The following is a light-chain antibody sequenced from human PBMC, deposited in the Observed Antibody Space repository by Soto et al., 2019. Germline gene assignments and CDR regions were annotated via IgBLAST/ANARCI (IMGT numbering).Light chain of an antibody. CDR1: NIGSKS. J-gene: IGLJ1*01. CDR3: QVWDSSSDHDV. CDR2: DDS. Sequence: SYELTQPPSVSVAPGQTARITCGENNIGSKSVHWYQQKPGQAHVLVVYDDSDRPSGIPERFSGSNSGNTATLTISRVEAGDEADYYCQVWDSSSDHDVFGTGTKLTVL. V-gene: IGLV3-21*02.